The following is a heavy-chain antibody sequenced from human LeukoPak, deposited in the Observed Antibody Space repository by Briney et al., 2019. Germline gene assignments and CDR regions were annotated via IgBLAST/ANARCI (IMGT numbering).Heavy chain of an antibody. CDR3: AREGVWRQQLVDYYYGMDV. CDR2: INSDGSWT. CDR1: GDYW. J-gene: IGHJ6*02. V-gene: IGHV3-74*01. Sequence: GGSLRLSCAASGDYWMHWVRQAPGKGLVWVSHINSDGSWTSYADSVKGRFTISRDNAKNTLYLQMNSLRAEDTAVYYCAREGVWRQQLVDYYYGMDVWGQGTTVTVSS. D-gene: IGHD6-13*01.